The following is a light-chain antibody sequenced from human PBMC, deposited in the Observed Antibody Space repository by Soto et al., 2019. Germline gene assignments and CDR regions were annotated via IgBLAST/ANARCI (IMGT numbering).Light chain of an antibody. J-gene: IGLJ1*01. V-gene: IGLV2-14*01. Sequence: QSALTQPASVSGSPGQSITISCTGTSSDVGGYNYVSWYQQHPGKAPKLMIYDVSNRPSGVSNCFSGSKSGNTASLTISGLQAEDEADYYCSSYTSSFYVFGTGTKLTVL. CDR2: DVS. CDR3: SSYTSSFYV. CDR1: SSDVGGYNY.